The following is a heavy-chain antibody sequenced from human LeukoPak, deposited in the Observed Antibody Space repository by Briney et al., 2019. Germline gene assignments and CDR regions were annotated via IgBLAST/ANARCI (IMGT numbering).Heavy chain of an antibody. CDR1: GGSISSNSYY. V-gene: IGHV4-39*07. J-gene: IGHJ5*02. Sequence: SETLSLTCAVSGGSISSNSYYWGWIRQPPGKGLEWIGSIYYSGSTYYNPSLKSRVTISVDTSKNQFSLKLSSVTVADTAVYYCARSTYCSGGSCSHNWFDPWGQGTLVTVSS. CDR2: IYYSGST. CDR3: ARSTYCSGGSCSHNWFDP. D-gene: IGHD2-15*01.